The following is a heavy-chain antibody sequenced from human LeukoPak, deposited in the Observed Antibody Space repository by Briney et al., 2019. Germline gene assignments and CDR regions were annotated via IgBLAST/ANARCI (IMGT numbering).Heavy chain of an antibody. CDR3: ARDAGFLEWLVSYGMDV. V-gene: IGHV1-2*02. CDR2: INPNSGGT. CDR1: GYTFTGYY. J-gene: IGHJ6*02. D-gene: IGHD3-3*01. Sequence: GASVKVSCKASGYTFTGYYMHWVRQAPGQGLEWMGWINPNSGGTNYAQKFQGRVTMTRDTSISTAYMELNRLRSDDTAVYYCARDAGFLEWLVSYGMDVWGQGTTVTVSS.